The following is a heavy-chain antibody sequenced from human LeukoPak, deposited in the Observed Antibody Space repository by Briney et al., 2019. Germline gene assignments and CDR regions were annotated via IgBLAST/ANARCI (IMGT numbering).Heavy chain of an antibody. CDR2: MNPNSGNT. Sequence: GASVKVSCKASGYTFTSYDINWVRQATGQGLEWMGWMNPNSGNTGYARKFQGRVTMTRNTSISTAYMELSSLRSEDTAVYYCASRNGGSYLAFDIWGQGTMVTVSS. D-gene: IGHD1-26*01. J-gene: IGHJ3*02. V-gene: IGHV1-8*01. CDR3: ASRNGGSYLAFDI. CDR1: GYTFTSYD.